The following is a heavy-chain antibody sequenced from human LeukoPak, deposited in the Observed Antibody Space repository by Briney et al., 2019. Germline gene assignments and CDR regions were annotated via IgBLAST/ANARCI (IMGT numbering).Heavy chain of an antibody. V-gene: IGHV3-23*01. CDR1: GFTFSSYG. D-gene: IGHD3-10*01. CDR2: ISGSGGST. CDR3: AKDRMVRGVNPFDY. J-gene: IGHJ4*02. Sequence: GGSLRLTCAASGFTFSSYGMSWVRQAPGKGLEWVSAISGSGGSTYYADSVKGRFTISRDNSKNTLYLQMNSLRTEDTAVYYCAKDRMVRGVNPFDYWGQGTLVTVSS.